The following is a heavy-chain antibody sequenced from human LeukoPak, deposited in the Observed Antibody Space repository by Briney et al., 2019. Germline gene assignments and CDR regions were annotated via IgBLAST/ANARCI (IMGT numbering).Heavy chain of an antibody. D-gene: IGHD3-16*01. CDR2: INHSGST. CDR1: GGSFSGYY. Sequence: PSETLSLTCAVYGGSFSGYYWSWIRQPPGKGLEWIGEINHSGSTNCNPSLKSRVTISVDTSKNQFTLKLSSVTAADWAVGCWGGGRFGSVWGKGTTVTVSS. J-gene: IGHJ6*04. CDR3: GGGRFGSV. V-gene: IGHV4-34*01.